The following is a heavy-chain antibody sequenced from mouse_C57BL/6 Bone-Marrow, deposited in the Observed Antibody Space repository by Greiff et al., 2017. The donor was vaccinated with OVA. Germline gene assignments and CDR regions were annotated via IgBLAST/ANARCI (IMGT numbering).Heavy chain of an antibody. CDR1: GFSLTSYG. Sequence: VQLKESGPGLVQPSQSLSITCTVSGFSLTSYGVHWVRQSPGKGLEWLGVIWSGGSTDYNAAFISRLSISKDNSKSQVFFKMNSLQADDTAIYYCARLRPRAMDYWGQGTSVTVSS. CDR3: ARLRPRAMDY. V-gene: IGHV2-2*01. CDR2: IWSGGST. D-gene: IGHD6-1*01. J-gene: IGHJ4*01.